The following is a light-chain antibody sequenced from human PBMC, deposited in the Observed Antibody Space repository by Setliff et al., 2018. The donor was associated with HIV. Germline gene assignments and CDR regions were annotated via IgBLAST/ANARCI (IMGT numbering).Light chain of an antibody. J-gene: IGLJ3*02. Sequence: QAVVTQEPSLTVSPGGTVTLTCGSSTGAVTSGHYPYWFQQKPGQAPRTLIYDTRNKHSWTPARFSGSLLGGKAALTLSGAQPADEAEYYCLLSYYGTRVFGGGTKVTV. CDR2: DTR. V-gene: IGLV7-46*01. CDR1: TGAVTSGHY. CDR3: LLSYYGTRV.